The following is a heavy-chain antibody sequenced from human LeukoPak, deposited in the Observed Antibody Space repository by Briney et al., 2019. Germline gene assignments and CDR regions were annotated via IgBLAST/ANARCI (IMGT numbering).Heavy chain of an antibody. Sequence: GGSLRLSCAASGFTFSSYAMHWVRQAPGKGLEWVAVISYDGSNKYYADSVKGRFTISRDNSKNTLYLQMNSLRVDDTAIYYCARVCGTYPCYYGMDVWGQGATVTVSS. J-gene: IGHJ6*02. CDR3: ARVCGTYPCYYGMDV. V-gene: IGHV3-30-3*01. CDR1: GFTFSSYA. D-gene: IGHD1-26*01. CDR2: ISYDGSNK.